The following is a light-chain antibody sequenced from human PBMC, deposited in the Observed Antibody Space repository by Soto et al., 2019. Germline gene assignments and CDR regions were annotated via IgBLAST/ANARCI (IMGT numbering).Light chain of an antibody. J-gene: IGKJ5*01. Sequence: DIQMTQSPSTLSASVGDRVTITCRASQSISSLLAWYQQKPGRGPTLLIYKASTLKSGVPSRFSGSTSGTEFPLTISGLQPDDSATYYCQQYSSYPLTFGQGTRLEIK. CDR3: QQYSSYPLT. CDR1: QSISSL. V-gene: IGKV1-5*03. CDR2: KAS.